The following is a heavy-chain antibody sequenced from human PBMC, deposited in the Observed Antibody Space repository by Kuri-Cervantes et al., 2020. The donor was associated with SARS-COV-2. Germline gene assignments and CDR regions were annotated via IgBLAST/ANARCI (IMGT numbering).Heavy chain of an antibody. J-gene: IGHJ6*03. D-gene: IGHD6-19*01. V-gene: IGHV4-59*01. CDR2: IYYSGST. CDR1: GGSFSGYY. CDR3: GRSGWYSRCVTYYHLDV. Sequence: GSLRLSCAVDGGSFSGYYRSWIRQPPGKGLEWIGYIYYSGSTNYNPSLKSPITISVDTSKNQFSLNLTSVTAADTAVYFCGRSGWYSRCVTYYHLDVWGKGTTVTVSS.